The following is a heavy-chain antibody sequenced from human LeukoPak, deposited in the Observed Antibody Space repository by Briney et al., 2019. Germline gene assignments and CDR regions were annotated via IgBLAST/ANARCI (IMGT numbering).Heavy chain of an antibody. CDR2: IYSGGST. Sequence: GSLRLSCAASGFTVSSNYMSWVRQAPGKGLEWVSVIYSGGSTYYADSVKGRFTISRDNSKNTLYLQMNSLRAEDTAVYYCARDWPPTTVTTFWWYFGLWGRGTLVTVSS. CDR1: GFTVSSNY. CDR3: ARDWPPTTVTTFWWYFGL. V-gene: IGHV3-53*01. D-gene: IGHD4-17*01. J-gene: IGHJ2*01.